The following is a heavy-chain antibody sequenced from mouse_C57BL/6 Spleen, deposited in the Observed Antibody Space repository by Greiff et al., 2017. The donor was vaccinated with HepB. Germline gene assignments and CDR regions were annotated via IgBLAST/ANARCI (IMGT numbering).Heavy chain of an antibody. V-gene: IGHV1-50*01. Sequence: QVQLKQPGAELVKPGASVKLSCKASGYTFTSYWMQWVKQRPGQGLEWIGEIDPSDSYTNYNQKFKGKATLTVDTSSSTAYMQLSSLTSEDSAVYYCARHAPYGSSYEWYFDVWGTGTTVTVSS. D-gene: IGHD1-1*01. CDR3: ARHAPYGSSYEWYFDV. CDR1: GYTFTSYW. CDR2: IDPSDSYT. J-gene: IGHJ1*03.